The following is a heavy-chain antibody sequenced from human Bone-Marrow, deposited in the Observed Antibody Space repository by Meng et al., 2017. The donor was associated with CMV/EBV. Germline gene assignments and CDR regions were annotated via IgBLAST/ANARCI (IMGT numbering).Heavy chain of an antibody. Sequence: GGSLRLSCAASGFTFSSYAMSWVRQAPGKGLEWVSVIYSGGSSTYYADSVKGRFTISRDNSKNTLYLQMNSLRAEDTAVYYCAKDAGYDFWSGYPQYYFDYWGQGTLVTVSS. CDR3: AKDAGYDFWSGYPQYYFDY. D-gene: IGHD3-3*01. J-gene: IGHJ4*02. CDR2: IYSGGSST. V-gene: IGHV3-23*03. CDR1: GFTFSSYA.